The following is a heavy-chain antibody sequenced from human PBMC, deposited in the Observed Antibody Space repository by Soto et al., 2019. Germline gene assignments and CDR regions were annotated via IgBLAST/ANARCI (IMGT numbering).Heavy chain of an antibody. J-gene: IGHJ5*02. CDR2: IIPIFGTA. CDR1: GGTFSSYA. CDR3: VKVSTFYDILTGYYSTNFFDP. V-gene: IGHV1-69*06. D-gene: IGHD3-9*01. Sequence: ASVKVSCKASGGTFSSYAISWVRQAPGQGLEWMGGIIPIFGTANYAQKFQGRVTITADKSTSTAYMELSSLRPEDTAVYYCVKVSTFYDILTGYYSTNFFDPWGQGTLVTVSS.